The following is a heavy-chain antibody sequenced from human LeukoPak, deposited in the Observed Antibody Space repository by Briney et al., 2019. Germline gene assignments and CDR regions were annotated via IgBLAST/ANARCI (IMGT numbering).Heavy chain of an antibody. CDR3: AREVVVVTAPFAFDI. CDR2: IIPILGIA. J-gene: IGHJ3*02. CDR1: GGTFSSYA. V-gene: IGHV1-69*04. D-gene: IGHD2-21*02. Sequence: ASVKVSCKAFGGTFSSYAISWVRQAPGQGLEWMGRIIPILGIANYAQKFQGRVTITADKSTSTAYMELSSLRSEDTAVYYCAREVVVVTAPFAFDIWGQGTMVTVSS.